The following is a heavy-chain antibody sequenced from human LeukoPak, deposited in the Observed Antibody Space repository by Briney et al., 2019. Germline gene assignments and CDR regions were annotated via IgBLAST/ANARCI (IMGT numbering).Heavy chain of an antibody. CDR1: GYSFTSYW. V-gene: IGHV5-51*01. CDR2: IYPGDSDT. Sequence: GESLKISCKGSGYSFTSYWIGWVRQMPGKGLEWMGIIYPGDSDTRYSPSFQGQVPISADKSISTAYLQWSSLKASDTAMYYCASGVYYDSSGPYYFDYWGQGTLVTVSS. D-gene: IGHD3-22*01. CDR3: ASGVYYDSSGPYYFDY. J-gene: IGHJ4*02.